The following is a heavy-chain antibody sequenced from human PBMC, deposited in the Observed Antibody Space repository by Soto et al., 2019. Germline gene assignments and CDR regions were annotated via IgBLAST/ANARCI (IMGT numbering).Heavy chain of an antibody. CDR3: ARNMVRRVISRATDY. CDR1: GYTFTSYA. CDR2: INAGNGNT. D-gene: IGHD3-10*01. Sequence: QVQLVQSGAEVKKPGASVKVSCKASGYTFTSYAMHWVRQAPGQRLEWMGWINAGNGNTKYSQKFQGRVTITRDTSASTAYMELSSLRSEDTAVYYCARNMVRRVISRATDYWGQGTLVTVSS. V-gene: IGHV1-3*01. J-gene: IGHJ4*02.